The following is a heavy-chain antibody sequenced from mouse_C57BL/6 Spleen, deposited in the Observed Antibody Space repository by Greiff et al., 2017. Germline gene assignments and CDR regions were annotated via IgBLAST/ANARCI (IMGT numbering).Heavy chain of an antibody. CDR1: GYAFSSSW. V-gene: IGHV1-82*01. CDR2: IYPGGGDT. Sequence: VQLQQSGPELVKPGASVKISCKASGYAFSSSWMNWVKQRPGKGLEWIGRIYPGGGDTNYNGKFKGKATLTADKSSSTAYMQLSSLTSEDSAVYFCARRLYFDYWGPGTTLTVSS. CDR3: ARRLYFDY. J-gene: IGHJ2*01.